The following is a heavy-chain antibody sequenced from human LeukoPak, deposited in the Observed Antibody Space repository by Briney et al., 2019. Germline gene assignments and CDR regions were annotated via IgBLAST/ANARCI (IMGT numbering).Heavy chain of an antibody. V-gene: IGHV1-18*01. CDR2: VSSYNGDT. CDR3: AKDWHILTGRNCFDP. Sequence: ASVKVSCKASGYTFNNYGISWVRQAPGQGLEWMGWVSSYNGDTNYAQKFQGRVTMSTDTSTNTAYMELRSLRFDDTAIYYCAKDWHILTGRNCFDPWGQGTLVTVSS. D-gene: IGHD3-9*01. CDR1: GYTFNNYG. J-gene: IGHJ5*02.